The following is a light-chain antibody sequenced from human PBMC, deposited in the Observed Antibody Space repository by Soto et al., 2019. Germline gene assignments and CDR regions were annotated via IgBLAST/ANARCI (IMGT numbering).Light chain of an antibody. V-gene: IGKV3-11*01. CDR2: GAS. Sequence: EIVLTQSPATLSLSPGERATLSCRASQSVSSYLAWYQQKNGQAPRLLIYGASNRATGIPARFSGSGSGTDFTLTISSLEPEDSAVYYCQQYSDWPPTFGQVTKVDTK. CDR1: QSVSSY. J-gene: IGKJ1*01. CDR3: QQYSDWPPT.